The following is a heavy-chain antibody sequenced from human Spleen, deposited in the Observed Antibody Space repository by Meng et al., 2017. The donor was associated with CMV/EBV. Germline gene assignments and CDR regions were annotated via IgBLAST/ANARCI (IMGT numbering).Heavy chain of an antibody. CDR2: INPNTGGT. D-gene: IGHD3-22*01. J-gene: IGHJ4*02. Sequence: ASVKVSCKASGYTFTGYYIHWVRQAPGQGLEWMGWINPNTGGTNYAQKFQGRVTMTRDTSISTAYTELSRLRSDDSAVYYCARLIWYDSSGYDYWGQGTLVTVSS. CDR3: ARLIWYDSSGYDY. V-gene: IGHV1-2*02. CDR1: GYTFTGYY.